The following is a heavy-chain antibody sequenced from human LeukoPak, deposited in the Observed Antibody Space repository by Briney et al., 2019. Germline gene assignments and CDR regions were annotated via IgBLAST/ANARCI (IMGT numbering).Heavy chain of an antibody. CDR3: AREGRTGDYEGY. CDR2: VYSGGST. J-gene: IGHJ4*02. CDR1: YGSLSSYY. D-gene: IGHD4-17*01. Sequence: SETLSLTCTVPYGSLSSYYWSWIRQPAGKGLEWIGRVYSGGSTNYNPSLRSRVIMSVDTFKNQFSLRLSSVTAADTAIYYCAREGRTGDYEGYWGQGILVTVSS. V-gene: IGHV4-4*07.